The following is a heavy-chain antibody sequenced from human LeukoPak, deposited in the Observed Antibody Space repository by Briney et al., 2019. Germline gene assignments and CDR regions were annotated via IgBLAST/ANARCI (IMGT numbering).Heavy chain of an antibody. CDR3: ARGLYYYYYYMDV. CDR2: IKQDGSGK. V-gene: IGHV3-7*01. CDR1: GFTFSSYW. J-gene: IGHJ6*03. Sequence: PGGSLRLSCAASGFTFSSYWMSWVRQAPGKGLEWVANIKQDGSGKYYVDSVKGRFTISRDNAKNSLYLQMNSLRAEDTAVYYCARGLYYYYYYMDVWGKGTTVTVSS.